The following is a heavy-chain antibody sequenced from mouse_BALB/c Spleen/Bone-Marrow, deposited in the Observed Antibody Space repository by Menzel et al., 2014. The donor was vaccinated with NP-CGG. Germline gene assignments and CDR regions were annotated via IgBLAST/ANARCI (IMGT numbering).Heavy chain of an antibody. CDR3: AREGGYYYGSRVAWFAY. CDR1: GSSLTSYG. J-gene: IGHJ3*01. Sequence: VQLQESGPGLVAPSQSLSITCTVSGSSLTSYGVHWVRQPPGKGLEWLGVIWAGGSTNYNSALMSRLSISKDNSKSQVFLKMNSLQTDDTAMYYCAREGGYYYGSRVAWFAYWGQGTLVTVSA. D-gene: IGHD1-1*01. CDR2: IWAGGST. V-gene: IGHV2-9*02.